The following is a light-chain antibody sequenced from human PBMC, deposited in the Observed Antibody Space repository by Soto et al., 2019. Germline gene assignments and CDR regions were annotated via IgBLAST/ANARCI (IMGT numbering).Light chain of an antibody. Sequence: DIQMTQSPSTLSASVGDRVTITCRASQSISSWLAWYQQKPGKAPKLLIYKASSLESGVPSRFSGSGSGTEFTLTISSLQPDDFATYYCQHYSVSVTFGQVTKVDIK. CDR2: KAS. V-gene: IGKV1-5*03. CDR1: QSISSW. J-gene: IGKJ1*01. CDR3: QHYSVSVT.